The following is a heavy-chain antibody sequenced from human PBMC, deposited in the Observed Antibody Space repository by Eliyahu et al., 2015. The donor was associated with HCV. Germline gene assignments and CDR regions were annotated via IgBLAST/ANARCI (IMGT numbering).Heavy chain of an antibody. V-gene: IGHV3-21*01. J-gene: IGHJ5*02. CDR1: GFTFSXYS. CDR2: XSSSSSYI. Sequence: EVQLVESGGGLVKPGGSLRLSCAASGFTFSXYSMNWVRQAPGKGLEWVXSXSSSSSYIYYADSVRGRFTISRDNAKSSLYLQTNSLRVEDTAVYYCARVAVAAAGTGWFDPWGQGTLVTVSS. D-gene: IGHD6-13*01. CDR3: ARVAVAAAGTGWFDP.